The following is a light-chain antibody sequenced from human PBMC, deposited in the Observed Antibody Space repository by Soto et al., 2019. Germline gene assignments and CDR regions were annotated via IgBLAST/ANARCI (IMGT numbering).Light chain of an antibody. CDR3: QHRSNWLGT. CDR2: DAS. J-gene: IGKJ3*01. Sequence: EIVLTQSPATLSLSPGERATLSCRASQSVGGFLAWYQQRSGQTPRLLIYDASKRAPGIPARFSGSGSGTXXXXXXXSLEPEDFAVYYCQHRSNWLGTFGPGTKVDIK. CDR1: QSVGGF. V-gene: IGKV3-11*01.